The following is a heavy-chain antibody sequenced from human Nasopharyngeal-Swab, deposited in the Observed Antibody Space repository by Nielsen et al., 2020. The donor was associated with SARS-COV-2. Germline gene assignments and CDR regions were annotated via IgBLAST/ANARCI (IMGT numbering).Heavy chain of an antibody. Sequence: KVSCKGSGYSFTSYWIGWVRQMPGKGLEWMGIIYPGDSDTRYSPSFQGQVTISADKSISTAYLQWSSLKASDTAMYYCALRSSGGRGYYYYYMDVWGKGTTVTVSS. V-gene: IGHV5-51*01. J-gene: IGHJ6*03. CDR3: ALRSSGGRGYYYYYMDV. CDR1: GYSFTSYW. CDR2: IYPGDSDT. D-gene: IGHD6-19*01.